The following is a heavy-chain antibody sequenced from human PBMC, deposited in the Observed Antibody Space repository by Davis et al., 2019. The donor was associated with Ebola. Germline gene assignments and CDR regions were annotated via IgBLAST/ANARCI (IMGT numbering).Heavy chain of an antibody. CDR1: GFTFSSYW. V-gene: IGHV3-30-3*01. D-gene: IGHD6-19*01. CDR2: ISYDGSNK. Sequence: PGGSLRLSCAASGFTFSSYWMSWVRQAPGKGLEWVAVISYDGSNKYYADSVKGRFTISRDNSKNTPYLQMNSLRAEDTAVYYCASIDSSALGTHDYWGQGTLVTVSS. J-gene: IGHJ4*02. CDR3: ASIDSSALGTHDY.